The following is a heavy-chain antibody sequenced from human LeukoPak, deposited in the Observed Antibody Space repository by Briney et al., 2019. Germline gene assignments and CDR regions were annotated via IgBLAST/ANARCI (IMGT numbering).Heavy chain of an antibody. D-gene: IGHD5-18*01. CDR1: GFTFSAYA. CDR3: AKDWSYGSYSPGY. J-gene: IGHJ4*02. CDR2: IGSDNKP. V-gene: IGHV3-23*05. Sequence: TGGSLRLSFEASGFTFSAYAMTWVRQAPGKGLEWVSSIGSDNKPHYPESGKRRFALSRDNSKNTLYLQMNSLRAEGTAVYYCAKDWSYGSYSPGYWGQGSLVTVSS.